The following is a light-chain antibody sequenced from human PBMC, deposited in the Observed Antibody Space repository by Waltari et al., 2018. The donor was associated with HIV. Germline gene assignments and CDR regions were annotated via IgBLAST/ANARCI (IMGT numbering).Light chain of an antibody. J-gene: IGKJ4*01. CDR2: WAS. Sequence: DIVMTQSPDSLAVSLGERATINCKSSRSVLFSSNNKNYLAWYQQKPGQPPKLLFYWASTRESGVPDRFSGSGSGTDFTLTISSLQAEDVAVYYCQQRADWPLTFGGGTRVDIK. CDR1: RSVLFSSNNKNY. V-gene: IGKV4-1*01. CDR3: QQRADWPLT.